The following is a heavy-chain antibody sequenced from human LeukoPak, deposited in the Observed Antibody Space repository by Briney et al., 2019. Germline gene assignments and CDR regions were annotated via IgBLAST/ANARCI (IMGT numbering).Heavy chain of an antibody. D-gene: IGHD3-3*01. Sequence: VASVKVSCKASGYTFTGYYIHWVRQAPGQGLEWMGWINPNSGGTNYAQKFQGRVTMTRDTSISTAYMELSRLRSDDTAVYYCARAPLYYDFWSGYYTFDYWGQGTLVTVSS. J-gene: IGHJ4*02. V-gene: IGHV1-2*02. CDR3: ARAPLYYDFWSGYYTFDY. CDR1: GYTFTGYY. CDR2: INPNSGGT.